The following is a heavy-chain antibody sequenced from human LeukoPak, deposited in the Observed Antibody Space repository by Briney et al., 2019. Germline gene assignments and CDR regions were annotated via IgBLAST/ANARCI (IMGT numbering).Heavy chain of an antibody. J-gene: IGHJ4*02. CDR2: ISVYNGKT. CDR1: GYTFTSYG. V-gene: IGHV1-18*01. D-gene: IGHD3-10*01. CDR3: ARDYRDVLLWFGELSK. Sequence: GASVKVSCKASGYTFTSYGISWVRQAPGQGLEWMGWISVYNGKTNYAQKLQGRVTMTTDTSTSTAYMELRSLRSDETAVYYCARDYRDVLLWFGELSKWGQGTLVTVSS.